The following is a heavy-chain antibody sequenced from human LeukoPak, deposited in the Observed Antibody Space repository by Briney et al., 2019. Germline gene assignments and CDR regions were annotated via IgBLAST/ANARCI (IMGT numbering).Heavy chain of an antibody. CDR2: FHYSGSP. Sequence: PSETLSPTCTVSCGFFVRSIFYWGWVRPPPGKGLEWVGSFHYSGSPYYNPSLKSRVSISVDTSKNQFSLKVTSVTATDTSMYYCARVSGYCSAGSCYSSTFDSWGQGTLVTVSS. J-gene: IGHJ4*02. D-gene: IGHD2-15*01. CDR3: ARVSGYCSAGSCYSSTFDS. V-gene: IGHV4-39*01. CDR1: CGFFVRSIFY.